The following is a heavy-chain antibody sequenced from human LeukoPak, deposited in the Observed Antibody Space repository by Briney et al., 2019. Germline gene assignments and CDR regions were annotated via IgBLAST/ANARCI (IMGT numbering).Heavy chain of an antibody. Sequence: PSETLSLTCAVYGGSFSGYYWSWIRQPPGKGLEWIGEINHSGSTNYNPSLKSRVTISVDTSKNQFSLKLSSVTAADTAVYYCARGGSMITFGGVIGPPNYFDYWGQGTLVTVSS. J-gene: IGHJ4*02. CDR2: INHSGST. CDR1: GGSFSGYY. CDR3: ARGGSMITFGGVIGPPNYFDY. D-gene: IGHD3-16*02. V-gene: IGHV4-34*01.